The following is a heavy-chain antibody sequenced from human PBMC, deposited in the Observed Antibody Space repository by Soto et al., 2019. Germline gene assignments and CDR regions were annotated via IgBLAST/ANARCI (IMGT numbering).Heavy chain of an antibody. V-gene: IGHV1-69*13. CDR3: ASCRDGYNYWFDP. Sequence: SVKVSCKASGGTFSSYAISWVRQAPGQGLEWMGGIIPIFGTANYAQKFQGRVTITADESTSTAYMELSSLRSEDTAVYYCASCRDGYNYWFDPWGQGTLVTVSS. J-gene: IGHJ5*02. CDR1: GGTFSSYA. D-gene: IGHD5-12*01. CDR2: IIPIFGTA.